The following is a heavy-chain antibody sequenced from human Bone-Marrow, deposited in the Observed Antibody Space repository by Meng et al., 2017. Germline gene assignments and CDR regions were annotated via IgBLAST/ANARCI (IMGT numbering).Heavy chain of an antibody. CDR1: GFSFSSYA. CDR2: LSGGDFTT. CDR3: ATGAAAADH. Sequence: EVQVVGSGGGLVRPGGTLRLSCAASGFSFSSYAMSWVRHAPGKGLEWVSALSGGDFTTYYADSVKGRFAISRHNSKNTLYLQMNSLRAEDTAVYFCATGAAAADHWGQGTLVTVSS. V-gene: IGHV3-23*04. D-gene: IGHD6-13*01. J-gene: IGHJ4*02.